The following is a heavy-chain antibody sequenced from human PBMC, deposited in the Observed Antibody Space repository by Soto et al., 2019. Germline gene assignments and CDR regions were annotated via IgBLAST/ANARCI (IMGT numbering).Heavy chain of an antibody. CDR1: VGSFSCYY. V-gene: IGHV4-34*01. D-gene: IGHD3-3*01. Sequence: PSETLSLTCAVYVGSFSCYYWSWIRQPPGKGLEWIGEINHSGSTNYNPSLKSRVTISVDTSKNQFSLKLSSVTAADTAVYYCAREVGDDFWSGYHRPRYYDYGMEAWGQGPTLSVP. CDR3: AREVGDDFWSGYHRPRYYDYGMEA. CDR2: INHSGST. J-gene: IGHJ6*02.